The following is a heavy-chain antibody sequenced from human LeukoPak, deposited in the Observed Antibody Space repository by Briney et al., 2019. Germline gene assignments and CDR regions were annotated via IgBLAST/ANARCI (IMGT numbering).Heavy chain of an antibody. CDR2: IWYDGSNK. D-gene: IGHD4-4*01. Sequence: GGSLRLSCAASGFTFSSYGMHWVRQAPGKGLEWVAVIWYDGSNKYYADSVKGRFTISRDNSKNTLYLQMNGLRAEDTAVYYCARDHSTDYSFDYWGQGTLVTVSS. CDR1: GFTFSSYG. V-gene: IGHV3-33*01. CDR3: ARDHSTDYSFDY. J-gene: IGHJ4*02.